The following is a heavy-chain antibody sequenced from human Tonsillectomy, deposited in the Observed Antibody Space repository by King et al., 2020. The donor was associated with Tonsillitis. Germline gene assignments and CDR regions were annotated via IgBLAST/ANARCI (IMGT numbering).Heavy chain of an antibody. CDR1: GFSFSSYA. CDR3: AKYFSCWYRLYPPDY. J-gene: IGHJ4*02. V-gene: IGHV3-23*01. CDR2: ISCSGGGT. D-gene: IGHD6-13*01. Sequence: VQLLESGGGLVQPGGSLRLSCAASGFSFSSYAMSWVRQAPGKGLEWVSAISCSGGGTYYADSVKGRFTISRDNSKNTLYLQMNSLRAEDTAVYYCAKYFSCWYRLYPPDYWGQGTLVTVSS.